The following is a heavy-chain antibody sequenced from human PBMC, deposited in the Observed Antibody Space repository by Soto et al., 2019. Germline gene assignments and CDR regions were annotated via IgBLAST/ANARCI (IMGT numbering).Heavy chain of an antibody. J-gene: IGHJ3*02. V-gene: IGHV3-49*04. Sequence: PGGSMRLSCTASGFSFGVYAMSWVRQAPGKGLEWVGFIRSKAYGGTTEYAASVKGRFTISRDDSKSIAYLQMNSLKTEDTAVYYCTRAQYSYGYGYAFDIWGQGTMVTVS. CDR2: IRSKAYGGTT. CDR1: GFSFGVYA. CDR3: TRAQYSYGYGYAFDI. D-gene: IGHD5-18*01.